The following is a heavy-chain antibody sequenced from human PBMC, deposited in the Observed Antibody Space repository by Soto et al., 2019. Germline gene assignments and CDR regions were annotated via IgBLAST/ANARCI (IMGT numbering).Heavy chain of an antibody. CDR3: ASAYYYDSSGLYYFDY. V-gene: IGHV3-53*01. J-gene: IGHJ4*02. Sequence: GRSLRLSCAASGFTVSSNYMSWVRQAPGKGLEWVSVIYSGGSTYYADSVKGRFTISRDNSKNTLYLQMNSLRAEDTAVYYCASAYYYDSSGLYYFDYWGQGTLVTASS. CDR2: IYSGGST. D-gene: IGHD3-22*01. CDR1: GFTVSSNY.